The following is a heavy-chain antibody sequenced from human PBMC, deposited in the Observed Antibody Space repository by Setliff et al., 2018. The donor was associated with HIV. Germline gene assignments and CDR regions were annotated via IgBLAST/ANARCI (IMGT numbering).Heavy chain of an antibody. Sequence: GESLKISCKASGYSFISNWIGWVRQMPGKGLGWMGIIYPRDSDTRYSPSFQGQVTISADKSISTAYLQWSSLKASDTAIYYCARTPAATANWFDPWGQGTLVTVSS. D-gene: IGHD2-15*01. J-gene: IGHJ5*02. CDR2: IYPRDSDT. CDR1: GYSFISNW. CDR3: ARTPAATANWFDP. V-gene: IGHV5-51*01.